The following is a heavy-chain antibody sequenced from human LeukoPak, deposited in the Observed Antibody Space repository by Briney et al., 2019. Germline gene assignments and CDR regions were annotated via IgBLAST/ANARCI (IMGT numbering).Heavy chain of an antibody. CDR3: AKTSSAYTYGHIDY. D-gene: IGHD5-18*01. CDR1: GFTFDDYA. Sequence: GGSLRLSCAASGFTFDDYAMHWVRHAPGKGLEWVSGISWSSGSIDYADSEKGRFTISRDNAKNSLDLQMNNLRAEDTALYYCAKTSSAYTYGHIDYWGQGTLVTVSS. CDR2: ISWSSGSI. V-gene: IGHV3-9*01. J-gene: IGHJ4*02.